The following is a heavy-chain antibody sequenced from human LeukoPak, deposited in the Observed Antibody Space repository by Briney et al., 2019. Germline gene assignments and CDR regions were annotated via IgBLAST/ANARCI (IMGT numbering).Heavy chain of an antibody. Sequence: PGGSLRLSCAASGFTFSSYAMHWVRQAPGKGLEWVAVISNDGNNNYCVDSVKGRFTISRDNSENTLYLQMNSLRGEDTAVYYCAREQQQLVDYWGQGTLVTVSS. D-gene: IGHD6-13*01. CDR2: ISNDGNNN. V-gene: IGHV3-30-3*01. J-gene: IGHJ4*02. CDR3: AREQQQLVDY. CDR1: GFTFSSYA.